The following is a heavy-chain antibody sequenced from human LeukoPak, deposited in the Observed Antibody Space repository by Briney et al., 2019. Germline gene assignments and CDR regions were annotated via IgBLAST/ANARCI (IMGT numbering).Heavy chain of an antibody. CDR1: RFTFSRYG. D-gene: IGHD1-26*01. CDR3: AKDQWELRYYFDY. V-gene: IGHV3-30*18. J-gene: IGHJ4*02. CDR2: ISYDGSNK. Sequence: GGSLRLSCAASRFTFSRYGMHWVRQAPGKGLEWVAVISYDGSNKYYADSVKGRFTISRDNSKNTLYLQMNSLRAEDTAVYYCAKDQWELRYYFDYWGQGTLVTVSS.